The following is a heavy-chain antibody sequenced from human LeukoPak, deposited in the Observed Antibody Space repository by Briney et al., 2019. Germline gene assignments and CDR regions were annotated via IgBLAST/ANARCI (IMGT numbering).Heavy chain of an antibody. CDR2: IYHSGST. Sequence: SETLSLTCTVSGGSISSYYWGWIRQPPGKGLEWIGSIYHSGSTYYNPSLKSRVTISVDTSKNQFSLKLSSVTAADTAVYYCARGIAVAGTCWYFDLWGRGTLVTVSS. V-gene: IGHV4-39*07. D-gene: IGHD6-19*01. CDR1: GGSISSYY. J-gene: IGHJ2*01. CDR3: ARGIAVAGTCWYFDL.